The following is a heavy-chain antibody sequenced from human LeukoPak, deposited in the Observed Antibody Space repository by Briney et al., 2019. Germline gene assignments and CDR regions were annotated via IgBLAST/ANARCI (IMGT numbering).Heavy chain of an antibody. V-gene: IGHV5-51*07. CDR2: IYPGDSDT. D-gene: IGHD3-22*01. Sequence: GESLKISCKGSGYNFTNYWIAWVHQMPGKGLDWMGVIYPGDSDTRYSPSFQGQVTISADKSISTAYLQWSSLKASDTAMYYCARRGHYDSSERPGDYWGQGTLVTVSS. J-gene: IGHJ4*02. CDR3: ARRGHYDSSERPGDY. CDR1: GYNFTNYW.